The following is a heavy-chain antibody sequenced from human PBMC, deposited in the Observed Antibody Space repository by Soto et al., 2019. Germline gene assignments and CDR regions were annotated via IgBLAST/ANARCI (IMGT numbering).Heavy chain of an antibody. CDR1: GFTFSSYW. V-gene: IGHV3-7*05. CDR3: ARQLTGIAARPPYYYYYGMDV. D-gene: IGHD6-6*01. J-gene: IGHJ6*02. CDR2: IKQDGSEK. Sequence: GGSLRLSCAASGFTFSSYWMSWVRQAPGKGLEWVANIKQDGSEKYYVDSVKGRFTIPRDNAKNSLYLQMNSLRAEDTAVYYCARQLTGIAARPPYYYYYGMDVWGQGTTVTVSS.